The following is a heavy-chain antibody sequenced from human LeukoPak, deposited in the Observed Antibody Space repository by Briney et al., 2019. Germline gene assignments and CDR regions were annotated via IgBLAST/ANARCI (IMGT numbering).Heavy chain of an antibody. CDR3: ARETSLYSSYGVDRYYGMDV. V-gene: IGHV3-48*02. D-gene: IGHD6-6*01. J-gene: IGHJ6*02. Sequence: GGSLRLSCVVSGFTFNNHAMSWVRQAPGKGLEWVSYISSSSSTIYYADSVKGRFTISRDNAKNSLYLQMNSLRDEDTAVYYCARETSLYSSYGVDRYYGMDVWGQGTTVTVSS. CDR2: ISSSSSTI. CDR1: GFTFNNHA.